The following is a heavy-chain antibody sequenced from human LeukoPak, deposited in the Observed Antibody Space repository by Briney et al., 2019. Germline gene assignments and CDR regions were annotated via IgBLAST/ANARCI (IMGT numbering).Heavy chain of an antibody. J-gene: IGHJ4*02. D-gene: IGHD3-16*02. CDR3: ARDLATRQRTGLYDS. CDR2: ISDSGGST. Sequence: PGGSLRLSCAASGFTFSNYGMSWVRQAPGKGLEWVSGISDSGGSTKYEVSVKGRFTISRDNYKDTLYLQMNSLRAEDTAVYYCARDLATRQRTGLYDSWGQGALVTVSS. CDR1: GFTFSNYG. V-gene: IGHV3-23*02.